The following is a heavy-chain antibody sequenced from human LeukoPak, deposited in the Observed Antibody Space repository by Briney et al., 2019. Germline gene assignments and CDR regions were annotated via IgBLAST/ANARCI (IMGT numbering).Heavy chain of an antibody. D-gene: IGHD3-10*01. Sequence: ASVKVSCKASGGTFSSYAISWVRQAPGQGLEWMGGIIPIFGTANCAQKFQGRVTITADESTSTAYMELSSLRSEDTAVYYCASSGELLPPDYWGQGTLVTVSS. CDR1: GGTFSSYA. J-gene: IGHJ4*02. V-gene: IGHV1-69*13. CDR2: IIPIFGTA. CDR3: ASSGELLPPDY.